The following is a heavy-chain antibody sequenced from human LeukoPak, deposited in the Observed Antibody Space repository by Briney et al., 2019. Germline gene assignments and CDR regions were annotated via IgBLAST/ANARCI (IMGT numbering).Heavy chain of an antibody. CDR3: ARDEVYSTSPFDY. V-gene: IGHV3-48*01. J-gene: IGHJ4*02. CDR1: GFTFSSYS. Sequence: GGSLRLSCAASGFTFSSYSMNWVRQAPGKGLGWVSYISSSSSTIYYADSVKGRFTISRDNAKNSLYLQMNSLRAEDTAVYYCARDEVYSTSPFDYWGQGTLVTVSS. CDR2: ISSSSSTI. D-gene: IGHD4-4*01.